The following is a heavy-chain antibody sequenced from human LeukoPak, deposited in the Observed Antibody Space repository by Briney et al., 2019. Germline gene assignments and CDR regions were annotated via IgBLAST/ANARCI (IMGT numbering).Heavy chain of an antibody. Sequence: SETLSLTCTVSGGSISGSSYYWGWIRQPPGKGLEWIGSIYYSGSTYYNPSLKSRVTISVDTSENQFSLKLNSVTATDTAVYYRARHYGPWGQGTLVTVSS. J-gene: IGHJ4*02. CDR1: GGSISGSSYY. D-gene: IGHD3-10*01. V-gene: IGHV4-39*01. CDR3: ARHYGP. CDR2: IYYSGST.